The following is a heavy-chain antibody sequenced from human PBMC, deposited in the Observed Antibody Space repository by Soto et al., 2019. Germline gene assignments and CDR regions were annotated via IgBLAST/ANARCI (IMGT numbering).Heavy chain of an antibody. D-gene: IGHD6-13*01. CDR2: ISSSSSYI. V-gene: IGHV3-21*01. J-gene: IGHJ5*02. CDR3: ARDPTSSSLNWFDP. CDR1: GFTFSSYS. Sequence: SLRPSCAASGFTFSSYSMNWVRQAPGKGLEWVSSISSSSSYIYYADSVKGRFTISRDNAKNSLYLQMNSLRAEDTAVYYCARDPTSSSLNWFDPWGQGTLVTVSS.